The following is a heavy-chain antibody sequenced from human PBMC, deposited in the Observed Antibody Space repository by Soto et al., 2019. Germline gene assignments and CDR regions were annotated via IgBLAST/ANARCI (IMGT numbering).Heavy chain of an antibody. CDR2: ISSSGSTI. D-gene: IGHD3-10*01. Sequence: EVQLMESGGGLVQPGGSLRLSCAASGFTFGSYEMNWVRQAPGKGLEWVSYISSSGSTIYYADSVKGRLTISRDNAKNSLYLQMNSLRAEDTAVYYCARRGARGHTDALDMWGQGTMVTVSS. CDR1: GFTFGSYE. V-gene: IGHV3-48*03. J-gene: IGHJ3*02. CDR3: ARRGARGHTDALDM.